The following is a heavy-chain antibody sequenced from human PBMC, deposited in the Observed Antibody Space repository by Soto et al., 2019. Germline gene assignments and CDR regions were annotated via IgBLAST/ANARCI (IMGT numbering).Heavy chain of an antibody. CDR1: RDTFTSYY. J-gene: IGHJ5*02. D-gene: IGHD1-26*01. V-gene: IGHV1-46*01. CDR3: ARSSGGNFGIIIEGTNWFAP. Sequence: VASVKVSCKAPRDTFTSYYINWVRQAPRQGLEWMGVINPHGGSTAYAQKFKGRVTLTRDTSASTVYMEVSSLTSEDTAMYYCARSSGGNFGIIIEGTNWFAPWGQGTLVTVSS. CDR2: INPHGGST.